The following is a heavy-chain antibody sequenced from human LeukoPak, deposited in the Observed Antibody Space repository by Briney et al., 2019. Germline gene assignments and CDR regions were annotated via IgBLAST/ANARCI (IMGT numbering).Heavy chain of an antibody. V-gene: IGHV3-23*01. J-gene: IGHJ4*02. Sequence: GGSLRLSCAASGFTVSSNYMSWVRQAPGKGLEWVSAISGSGTSTYYADSVKGRFTISRDNSKNTLYLQMNTLRAEDTAVYYCAKSLSSGYYYLDSFFDYWGQGILVTVSS. CDR2: ISGSGTST. CDR3: AKSLSSGYYYLDSFFDY. CDR1: GFTVSSNY. D-gene: IGHD3-22*01.